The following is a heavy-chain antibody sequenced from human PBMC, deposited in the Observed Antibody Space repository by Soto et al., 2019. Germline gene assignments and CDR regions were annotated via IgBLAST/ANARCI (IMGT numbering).Heavy chain of an antibody. Sequence: PGGSLRLSCAASGFTFSSYAMSWVRQAPGKGLEWVSAISGSGGSTYYADSVKGRFTISRDTSKNTLYLQMNSLRAEDTAVYYCASCPTVTTTPTCFAVFYWGQGTLVTVSS. V-gene: IGHV3-23*01. J-gene: IGHJ4*02. CDR2: ISGSGGST. CDR1: GFTFSSYA. D-gene: IGHD4-17*01. CDR3: ASCPTVTTTPTCFAVFY.